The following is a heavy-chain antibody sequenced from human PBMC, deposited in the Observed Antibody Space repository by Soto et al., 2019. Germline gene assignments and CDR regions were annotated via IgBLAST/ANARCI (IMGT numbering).Heavy chain of an antibody. Sequence: GGSLRLSCAASGFTFSSYWMHWVRQAPGKGLVWVSRINSDGSSTSYADSVKGRFTISRDNTKNTLYLQMNSLRAEDAAEYCCARDLGAYGELGDYWGQGTLVTVSS. CDR3: ARDLGAYGELGDY. V-gene: IGHV3-74*01. D-gene: IGHD4-17*01. J-gene: IGHJ4*02. CDR2: INSDGSST. CDR1: GFTFSSYW.